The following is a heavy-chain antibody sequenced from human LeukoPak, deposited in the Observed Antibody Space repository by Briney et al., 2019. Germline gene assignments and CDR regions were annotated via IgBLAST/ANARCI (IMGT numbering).Heavy chain of an antibody. CDR2: INPNSGGT. Sequence: ASVKVSCKSSGYTFTGYYMHWVRQAPGQGLEWMGWINPNSGGTKYAQKFQGRVTMTRDTSISTAYMELSRLRSDDTAVYYCARLTTVEERVDYWGQGTLVTVSS. V-gene: IGHV1-2*02. CDR1: GYTFTGYY. CDR3: ARLTTVEERVDY. J-gene: IGHJ4*02. D-gene: IGHD4-23*01.